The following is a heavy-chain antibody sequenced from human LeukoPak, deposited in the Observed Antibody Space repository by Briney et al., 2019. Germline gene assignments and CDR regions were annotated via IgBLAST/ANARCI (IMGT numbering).Heavy chain of an antibody. D-gene: IGHD5-24*01. CDR2: IRNDGSNK. CDR1: GFTFSIYA. Sequence: GGSLRLSCAASGFTFSIYAMHWVLQAPGKGLEWVAFIRNDGSNKYYADSVKGRFTISRDNSKNTLYLQMNSLRAEDTAVYYCARDRRWLQSDIRHFDYWGQGTLVTVSS. J-gene: IGHJ4*02. V-gene: IGHV3-30*02. CDR3: ARDRRWLQSDIRHFDY.